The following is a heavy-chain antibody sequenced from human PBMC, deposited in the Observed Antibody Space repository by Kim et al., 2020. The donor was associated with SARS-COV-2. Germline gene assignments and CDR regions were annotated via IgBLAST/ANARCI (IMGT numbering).Heavy chain of an antibody. D-gene: IGHD2-8*02. V-gene: IGHV3-48*03. CDR1: GFTFSNFE. CDR3: ARGTAFYFEH. CDR2: ISSGTTI. Sequence: GGSLRLSCAASGFTFSNFEMNWVRQAPGKGLEWISYISSGTTILYADSVKGRFTVSRDNAKNSLHLQMNSLTAEDTAVYYCARGTAFYFEHWGQGALVTV. J-gene: IGHJ4*02.